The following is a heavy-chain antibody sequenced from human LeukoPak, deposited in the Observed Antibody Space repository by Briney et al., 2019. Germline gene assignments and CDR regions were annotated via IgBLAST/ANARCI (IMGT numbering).Heavy chain of an antibody. Sequence: SETLSLTCAVYGGSFSGYYWSWIRQPPGKGLEWIGEINHSGSTNYNPSLKSRVTISVDTSKNQFSLKLSSVTAADTAVYYCARETDTDSSARFFYYYYGMDVWGQGTLVTVSS. V-gene: IGHV4-34*01. D-gene: IGHD6-19*01. CDR1: GGSFSGYY. CDR2: INHSGST. CDR3: ARETDTDSSARFFYYYYGMDV. J-gene: IGHJ6*02.